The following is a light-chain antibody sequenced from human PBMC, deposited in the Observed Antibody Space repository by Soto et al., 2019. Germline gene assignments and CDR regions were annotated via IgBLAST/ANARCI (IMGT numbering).Light chain of an antibody. Sequence: EIVVTQSPGNLSVSPGDRATLSCRASQSVGRNLAWYQQKPGQAPTLLIYAASTRATGLPARFSGSGSGTDFTLTISSLQSEDFAVYYCQEYSKWPLFTFGPGTRVDIK. J-gene: IGKJ3*01. CDR2: AAS. V-gene: IGKV3-15*01. CDR1: QSVGRN. CDR3: QEYSKWPLFT.